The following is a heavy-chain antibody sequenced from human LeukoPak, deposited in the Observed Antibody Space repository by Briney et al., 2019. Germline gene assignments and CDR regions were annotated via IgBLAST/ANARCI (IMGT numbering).Heavy chain of an antibody. CDR2: INGGGSPI. V-gene: IGHV3-48*01. Sequence: GGSLRLSCVDSGFTFSRHSMNWVRQAPGKGLEWVSYINGGGSPIYYASSVRGRFTISRDNAKNSLYLQMNSLRAEDTAVYYCVRDNPRCCGVVPANIDDYWGQGTLVTVSS. J-gene: IGHJ4*02. D-gene: IGHD2-15*01. CDR3: VRDNPRCCGVVPANIDDY. CDR1: GFTFSRHS.